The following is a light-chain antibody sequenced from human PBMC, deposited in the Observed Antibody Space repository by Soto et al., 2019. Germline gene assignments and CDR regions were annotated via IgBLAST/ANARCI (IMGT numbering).Light chain of an antibody. J-gene: IGLJ3*02. CDR2: EVS. V-gene: IGLV2-14*01. CDR1: SSDVCGYNY. Sequence: QSVLTQPASVSGSPGQSITISFTGTSSDVCGYNYVSWYQQHPGKDPKLMIYEVSNRPSGVSNRFSGSKSGNTASLTISGLQAEDEADYYGSSYTSSSTRVFGGGTTLTVL. CDR3: SSYTSSSTRV.